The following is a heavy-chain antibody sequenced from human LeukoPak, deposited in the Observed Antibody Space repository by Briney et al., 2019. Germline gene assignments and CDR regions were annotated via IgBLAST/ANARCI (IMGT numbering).Heavy chain of an antibody. CDR1: GGSFSGYY. J-gene: IGHJ5*02. Sequence: SETLSLTCAVYGGSFSGYYWSWIRQPPGKGLEWIGEINHSGSTNYNPSLKSRVTISVDTSKNQFSLKLSSVTAADTAVYYCARVYYGSMNPWGQGTLVTVSS. V-gene: IGHV4-34*01. CDR3: ARVYYGSMNP. D-gene: IGHD3-10*01. CDR2: INHSGST.